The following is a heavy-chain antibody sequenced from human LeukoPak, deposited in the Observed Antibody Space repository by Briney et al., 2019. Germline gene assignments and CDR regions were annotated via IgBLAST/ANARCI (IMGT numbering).Heavy chain of an antibody. CDR2: IYYSGST. D-gene: IGHD5-12*01. V-gene: IGHV4-39*01. CDR3: ARHRRDSGYDTSYFDY. Sequence: SETLSLTCTVSGGSISSSSYYWGWIRQPPGKGLEWIGSIYYSGSTYYNPSLKSRVTISVDTSKNQFSLKLSSVTAADTAVYYCARHRRDSGYDTSYFDYWGQGTLVTVSS. CDR1: GGSISSSSYY. J-gene: IGHJ4*02.